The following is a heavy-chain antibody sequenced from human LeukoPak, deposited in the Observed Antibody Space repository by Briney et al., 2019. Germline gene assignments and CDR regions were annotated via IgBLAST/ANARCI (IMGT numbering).Heavy chain of an antibody. Sequence: KPGGSLRLSCAASGFIFSDYYMSWIRQAPGKGLEWVSYISSSGSSIYYADSVKGRFTISRDNAKDSLYLQMNSLRAEDTAVYYCARERSAAGFKPYYYDYYYMDVWGEGTTVTISS. CDR2: ISSSGSSI. J-gene: IGHJ6*03. CDR1: GFIFSDYY. CDR3: ARERSAAGFKPYYYDYYYMDV. D-gene: IGHD6-13*01. V-gene: IGHV3-11*04.